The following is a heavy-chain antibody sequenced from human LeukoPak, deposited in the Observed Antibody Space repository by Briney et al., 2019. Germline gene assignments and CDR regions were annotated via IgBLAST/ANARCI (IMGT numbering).Heavy chain of an antibody. D-gene: IGHD5-18*01. CDR2: IYHSGST. V-gene: IGHV4-30-2*01. CDR1: GGSISSGGYY. Sequence: PSETLSLTCTVSGGSISSGGYYWRWIRQPPGKGLEWIGYIYHSGSTYYNPSLKSRVTISVDRSKNQFSLKLSSVTAADTAVYYCAREADSYGSPFDYWGQGTLVTVSS. J-gene: IGHJ4*02. CDR3: AREADSYGSPFDY.